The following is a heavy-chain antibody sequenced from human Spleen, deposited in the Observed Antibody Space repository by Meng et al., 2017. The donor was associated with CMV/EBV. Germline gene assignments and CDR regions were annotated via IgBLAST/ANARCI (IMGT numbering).Heavy chain of an antibody. CDR3: TRGLTEGATDY. J-gene: IGHJ4*02. CDR1: GFTFSNAW. CDR2: IRGKAHSGTT. V-gene: IGHV3-49*04. D-gene: IGHD1-26*01. Sequence: GESLKISCAASGFTFSNAWMSWVRQAPGKGLEWVGLIRGKAHSGTTSYAASVKGRFTISRDDSKSIAYLQMNSLKREDTAVYYCTRGLTEGATDYWGQGTLVTVSS.